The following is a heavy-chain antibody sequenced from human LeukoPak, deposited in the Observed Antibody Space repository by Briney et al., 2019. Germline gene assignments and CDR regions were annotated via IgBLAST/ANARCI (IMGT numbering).Heavy chain of an antibody. V-gene: IGHV4-31*03. CDR2: IYHNGGT. D-gene: IGHD1-26*01. CDR3: ARVVVGGTFDY. CDR1: GGSISSDAYY. J-gene: IGHJ4*02. Sequence: PSQTLSLTCSVSGGSISSDAYYWSWVRQLPGKGLEWIGYIYHNGGTYYSPSLKRRLSISVDTSQNQFSLRLTSVTAADTAAYYCARVVVGGTFDYWGQGTLVTVSS.